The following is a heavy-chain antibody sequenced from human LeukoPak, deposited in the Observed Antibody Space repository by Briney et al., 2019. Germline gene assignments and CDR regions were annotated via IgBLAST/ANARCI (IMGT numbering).Heavy chain of an antibody. CDR2: IIPIFGTA. CDR1: GGTFSSYA. D-gene: IGHD3-22*01. J-gene: IGHJ4*02. Sequence: SVKVSCKASGGTFSSYAISWVRQAPGQGLEWMGGIIPIFGTANYAQKFQGRVTITADESTSTAYMELSSLRSEDTAVYYCARAGARNYDSSGYHPYYFDYWGQGTLVTVSS. V-gene: IGHV1-69*13. CDR3: ARAGARNYDSSGYHPYYFDY.